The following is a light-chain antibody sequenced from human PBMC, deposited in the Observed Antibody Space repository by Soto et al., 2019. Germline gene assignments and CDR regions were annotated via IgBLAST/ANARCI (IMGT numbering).Light chain of an antibody. Sequence: DIQMTQSPSTLFASIGDRVTITCRASQSISSWLAWYQQKPGKAPKFLIHKVSTLVSGVPSRFSGSGSGTEFTLTISSLQPDDFATYFCQEYYTYPWTFGQGTKVDIK. J-gene: IGKJ1*01. CDR3: QEYYTYPWT. CDR2: KVS. V-gene: IGKV1-5*03. CDR1: QSISSW.